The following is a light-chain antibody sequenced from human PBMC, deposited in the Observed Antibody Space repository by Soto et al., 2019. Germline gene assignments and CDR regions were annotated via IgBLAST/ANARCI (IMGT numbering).Light chain of an antibody. V-gene: IGKV3-11*01. J-gene: IGKJ1*01. CDR3: QQHSHWPPWT. CDR2: DAS. CDR1: QSVGSY. Sequence: EIVLTQSPATLSLSPGERATLSCRASQSVGSYLAWYQQKPGQAPRLLISDASNRATGIPARFSGSGSGTDFTLTISNLEPEDFAVYYCQQHSHWPPWTFGQGTKVDIK.